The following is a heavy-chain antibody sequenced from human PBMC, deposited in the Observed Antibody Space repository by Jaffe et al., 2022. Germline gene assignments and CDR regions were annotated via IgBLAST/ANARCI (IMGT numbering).Heavy chain of an antibody. CDR3: AKSYSGSGSSFDY. V-gene: IGHV3-30*02. CDR1: GFNFRGFG. D-gene: IGHD3-10*01. CDR2: IWYDGSKK. Sequence: QVQLVESGGGVVQPGGSLRISCAASGFNFRGFGMHWVRQSPGKGLEWVAFIWYDGSKKYYADSVKGRFTISRDNSKNTLYVEMNSLRDEDTAIYYCAKSYSGSGSSFDYWGQGTLVAVSS. J-gene: IGHJ4*02.